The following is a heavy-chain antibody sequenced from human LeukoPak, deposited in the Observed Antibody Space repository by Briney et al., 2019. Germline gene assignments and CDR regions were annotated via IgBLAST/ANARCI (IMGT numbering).Heavy chain of an antibody. D-gene: IGHD3-10*01. V-gene: IGHV3-9*01. CDR3: ARVGIGELLLYFQH. CDR1: GFTFDDYA. J-gene: IGHJ1*01. CDR2: ISWNSGSI. Sequence: GGSLRLSCAASGFTFDDYAMHWVRQAPGKGLEWVSGISWNSGSIGYADSVKGRFTISRDNAKNMLYLQMNSLRAEDTAVYYCARVGIGELLLYFQHWGQGTLVTVSS.